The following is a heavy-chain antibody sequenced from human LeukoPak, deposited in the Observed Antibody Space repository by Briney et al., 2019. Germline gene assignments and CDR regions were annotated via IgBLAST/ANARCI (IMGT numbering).Heavy chain of an antibody. D-gene: IGHD2-2*01. CDR1: GFTVSSAY. J-gene: IGHJ4*02. V-gene: IGHV3-53*01. Sequence: GGSLRLSCAASGFTVSSAYMSWVRQAPGKGLERVSGITASGGDTFSADSVKGRFTISRDISKNTVYLQMNGLKAEDTAVYYCARDDCSTTPCYAYWGQGTLVTVSS. CDR3: ARDDCSTTPCYAY. CDR2: ITASGGDT.